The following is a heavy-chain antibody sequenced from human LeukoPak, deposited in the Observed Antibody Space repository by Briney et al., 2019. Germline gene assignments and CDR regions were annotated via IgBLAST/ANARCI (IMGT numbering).Heavy chain of an antibody. J-gene: IGHJ4*02. V-gene: IGHV5-51*01. Sequence: GESLQISCKGSGYSFTSYWIGWVRQMPGKGLEWMGIIYPGDSDTRYSPSFQGQVTFSADKSVNTAYLQWSSLKASDSAMYYCARFEVNHEDSSSFYYFDYWGQGTLVTVSS. CDR3: ARFEVNHEDSSSFYYFDY. D-gene: IGHD3-22*01. CDR1: GYSFTSYW. CDR2: IYPGDSDT.